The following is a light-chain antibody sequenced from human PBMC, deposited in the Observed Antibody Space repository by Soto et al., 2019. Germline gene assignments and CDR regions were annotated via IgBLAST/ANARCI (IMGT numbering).Light chain of an antibody. CDR2: DVS. Sequence: QSALTQPASVSGSPGQSITISCTGTSSDVGGYNSVSWYQQHPGKAPKLMIYDVSNRPSGVSNRFSGSKSVNTAARTLSGLQAEDEADYYCSSYTSSSTVVFGGGTKLTVL. V-gene: IGLV2-14*03. CDR3: SSYTSSSTVV. CDR1: SSDVGGYNS. J-gene: IGLJ2*01.